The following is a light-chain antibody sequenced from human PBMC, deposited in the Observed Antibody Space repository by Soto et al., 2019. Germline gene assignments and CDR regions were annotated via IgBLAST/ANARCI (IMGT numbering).Light chain of an antibody. CDR1: QSIGRF. CDR3: QQKYTPPTT. V-gene: IGKV1-39*01. Sequence: DIQMTQSPSSLSASVGDTVTITCRASQSIGRFSSWYQQKPGKAPKLLMYRSSTLQNGVPSRFNGTGSGTFFTLTISSLQLDDLANYYCQQKYTPPTTFGGGKRVEIK. CDR2: RSS. J-gene: IGKJ4*01.